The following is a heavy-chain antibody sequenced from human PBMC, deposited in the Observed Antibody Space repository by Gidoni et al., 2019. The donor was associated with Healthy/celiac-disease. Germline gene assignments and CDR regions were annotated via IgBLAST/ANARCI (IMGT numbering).Heavy chain of an antibody. J-gene: IGHJ6*02. CDR2: ISYDGSNK. CDR3: ARETLYGGNTNRYYYYYGMDV. CDR1: GFTFSSYA. D-gene: IGHD4-17*01. V-gene: IGHV3-30*04. Sequence: QVQLVESGGGVVQPGRSLRLSCAASGFTFSSYAMPWVRQAPGKGLEWVAVISYDGSNKYYADSVKGRFTISRDNSKNTLYLQMNSLRAEDTAVYYCARETLYGGNTNRYYYYYGMDVWGQGTTVTVSS.